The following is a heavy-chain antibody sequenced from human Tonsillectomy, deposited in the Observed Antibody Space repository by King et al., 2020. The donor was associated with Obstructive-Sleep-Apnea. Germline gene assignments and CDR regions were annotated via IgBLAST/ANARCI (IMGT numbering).Heavy chain of an antibody. CDR1: GFTFSNFG. V-gene: IGHV3-21*01. J-gene: IGHJ2*01. Sequence: VQLVESGGGLVKPGGSLRLSCAASGFTFSNFGMSWVRQAPGKGLEWVSSISAGGSFIYYADSVKGRFTISRNKAKNSLYLQMNSLRAEDTAGYSCAREDCSTTSCYRWYFDLWGRGTLVSVSS. CDR2: ISAGGSFI. D-gene: IGHD2-2*01. CDR3: AREDCSTTSCYRWYFDL.